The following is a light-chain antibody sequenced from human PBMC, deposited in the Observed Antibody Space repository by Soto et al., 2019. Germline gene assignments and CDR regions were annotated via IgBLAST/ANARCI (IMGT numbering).Light chain of an antibody. J-gene: IGLJ1*01. CDR1: SSDVGAYNF. CDR3: SSYTTSAPYV. V-gene: IGLV2-14*03. CDR2: DVT. Sequence: QSVLTQPASVSGSPGQSITMSCTGTSSDVGAYNFVSWYQHHPGRAPKLIIYDVTIRPSGVSNRFSGSKSGNTASLTISGLQAEDEDDYYCSSYTTSAPYVFGGGTKLTVL.